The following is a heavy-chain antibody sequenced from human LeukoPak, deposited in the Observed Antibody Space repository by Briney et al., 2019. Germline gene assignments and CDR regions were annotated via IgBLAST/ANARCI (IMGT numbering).Heavy chain of an antibody. CDR3: ARPTEDYYGSGFDY. D-gene: IGHD3-10*01. CDR2: IYYSGST. V-gene: IGHV4-39*01. J-gene: IGHJ4*02. CDR1: GGSISSSSYY. Sequence: SETLSLTCTVSGGSISSSSYYWGWIRQPPGKGLEWIGSIYYSGSTYYNPSLKSRVTISVDTSKNQFSLKLSSVTAADTAVYYCARPTEDYYGSGFDYWGQGTLVTVSS.